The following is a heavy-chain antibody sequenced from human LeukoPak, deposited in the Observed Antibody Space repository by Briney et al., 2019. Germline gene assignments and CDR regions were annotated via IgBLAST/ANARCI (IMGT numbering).Heavy chain of an antibody. Sequence: GASVKVSCKASVYTFTSYDFNWVRQATGQRPEWMGWMSPNSGDTGYAQKFQDRVTMTRNTSISTAYMELSSLRSDDTAVYYCARGPPNWGYDYWGPGTLVTVSS. J-gene: IGHJ4*02. CDR2: MSPNSGDT. D-gene: IGHD7-27*01. CDR1: VYTFTSYD. V-gene: IGHV1-8*01. CDR3: ARGPPNWGYDY.